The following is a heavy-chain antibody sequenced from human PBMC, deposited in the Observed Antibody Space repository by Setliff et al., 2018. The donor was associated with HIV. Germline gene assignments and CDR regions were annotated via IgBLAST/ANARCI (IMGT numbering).Heavy chain of an antibody. Sequence: SETLSLTCTVSGGSISSYYWSWIRQPPGKGLEWIGEINHSGSTNYNPSLKSRVTISVDTSKNQLSLKVSSVTAADTAVYYCATSIAAADTFYYYYYMDVWGKGTTVTVSS. J-gene: IGHJ6*03. CDR2: INHSGST. D-gene: IGHD6-13*01. CDR1: GGSISSYY. CDR3: ATSIAAADTFYYYYYMDV. V-gene: IGHV4-34*01.